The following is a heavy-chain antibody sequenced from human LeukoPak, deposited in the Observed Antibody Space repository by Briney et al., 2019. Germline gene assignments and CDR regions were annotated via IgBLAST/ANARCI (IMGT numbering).Heavy chain of an antibody. CDR1: GYTFTDSY. J-gene: IGHJ3*02. CDR2: ISPNTGGT. D-gene: IGHD3-16*02. CDR3: ARVVIVPSVFAFDI. V-gene: IGHV1-2*02. Sequence: GASVKVSCKASGYTFTDSYMHWVRQAPGQGLEWMGWISPNTGGTNYAQKFQGRVTMTRDTSISTAYMELSRLRSDDTAVYYCARVVIVPSVFAFDIWGQGTMVTVSS.